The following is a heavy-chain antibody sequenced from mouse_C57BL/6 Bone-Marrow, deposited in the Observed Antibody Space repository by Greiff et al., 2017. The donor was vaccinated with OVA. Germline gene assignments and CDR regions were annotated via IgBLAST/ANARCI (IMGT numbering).Heavy chain of an antibody. Sequence: QVHVKQSGAELARPGASVKLSCKASGYTFTSYGISWVKQRTGQGLEWIGEIYPRSGNTYYNEKFKGKATLTADKSSSTAYMELRSLTSEDSAVYFCARRTPNFDYWGQGTTLTVSS. J-gene: IGHJ2*01. CDR2: IYPRSGNT. CDR3: ARRTPNFDY. V-gene: IGHV1-81*01. CDR1: GYTFTSYG.